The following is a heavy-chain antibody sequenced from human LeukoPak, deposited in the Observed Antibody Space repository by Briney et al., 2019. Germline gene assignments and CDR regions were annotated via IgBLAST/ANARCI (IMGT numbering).Heavy chain of an antibody. CDR1: GFTFSSYA. V-gene: IGHV3-30-3*01. D-gene: IGHD3-10*01. Sequence: GGSLRLSCAASGFTFSSYAMHWVRQAPGKGLEWVAVISYDGSNKYYADSVKGRFTISRDNSKNTLYLQMNSLRAEDTAVYYCARGEYGGVDYWGQGTLVTVSS. CDR2: ISYDGSNK. CDR3: ARGEYGGVDY. J-gene: IGHJ4*02.